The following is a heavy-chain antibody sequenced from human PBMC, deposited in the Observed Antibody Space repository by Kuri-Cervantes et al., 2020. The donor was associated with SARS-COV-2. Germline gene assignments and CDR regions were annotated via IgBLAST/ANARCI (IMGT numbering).Heavy chain of an antibody. CDR1: GFTVSSNY. CDR3: AREKETYYDFWSGYSN. CDR2: ISSSSSYI. V-gene: IGHV3-21*01. Sequence: GESLKISCAASGFTVSSNYMSWVRQAPGKGLEWVSSISSSSSYIYYADSVKGRFTISRDNAKNSLYLQMNSLRAEDTAVYYCAREKETYYDFWSGYSNWGQGTLVTVSS. D-gene: IGHD3-3*01. J-gene: IGHJ4*02.